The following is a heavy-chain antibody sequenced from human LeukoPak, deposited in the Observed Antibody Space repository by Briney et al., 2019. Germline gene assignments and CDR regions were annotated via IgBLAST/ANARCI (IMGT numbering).Heavy chain of an antibody. CDR1: GGTFSSYA. CDR2: IIPIFGTA. CDR3: ARSRGYFQWHIPKFDY. Sequence: SVKVSCKASGGTFSSYAISWVRQAPGQGLEWMGGIIPIFGTANYAQKFQGRVTITADESTSTAYMELSSLRSEDTAVYYCARSRGYFQWHIPKFDYWGQGTLVTVSS. D-gene: IGHD3-22*01. J-gene: IGHJ4*02. V-gene: IGHV1-69*13.